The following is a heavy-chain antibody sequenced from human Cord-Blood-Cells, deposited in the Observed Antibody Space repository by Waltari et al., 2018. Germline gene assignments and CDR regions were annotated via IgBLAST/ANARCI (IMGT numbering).Heavy chain of an antibody. CDR3: ARQSLYGAPFDY. J-gene: IGHJ4*02. CDR2: IYYSGST. V-gene: IGHV4-39*07. CDR1: GGSISSSSYY. D-gene: IGHD4-17*01. Sequence: QLQLQESGPGLVKPSETLSLTCTVSGGSISSSSYYWGWIRQPPGKGLEWIGCIYYSGSTYYNPSLKSRVTISVDTSKNQFSLKLSSVTAADTAVYYCARQSLYGAPFDYWGQGTLVTVSS.